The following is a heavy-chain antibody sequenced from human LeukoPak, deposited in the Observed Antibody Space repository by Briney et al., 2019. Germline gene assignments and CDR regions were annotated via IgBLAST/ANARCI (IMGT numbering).Heavy chain of an antibody. CDR1: GFTFGDHA. V-gene: IGHV3-49*04. CDR2: IRSKAYRGTT. D-gene: IGHD5-18*01. CDR3: ARGPIQLWIHNAMDV. J-gene: IGHJ6*02. Sequence: GGSLRLSCTGSGFTFGDHAMSWVRQAPGKGLEWVGSIRSKAYRGTTEYAASVKGRFSISRDDSASIAYLQMNSLKTEDTAVYYCARGPIQLWIHNAMDVWGQGTTVTVSS.